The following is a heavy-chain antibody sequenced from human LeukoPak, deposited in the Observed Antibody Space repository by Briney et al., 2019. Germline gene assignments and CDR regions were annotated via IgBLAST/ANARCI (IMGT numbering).Heavy chain of an antibody. CDR1: GFTFDDHA. D-gene: IGHD3-10*01. V-gene: IGHV3-9*01. CDR3: ARVWWTMVRGDQQELFDP. CDR2: ITWNGDFT. Sequence: PGGSLRLSCAASGFTFDDHAMHWVRQAPGKGLEWVSGITWNGDFTIYADSVKGRFTISRDNAKNSLYLQMNSLRAEDTAVYYCARVWWTMVRGDQQELFDPWSQGTLVTVSS. J-gene: IGHJ5*02.